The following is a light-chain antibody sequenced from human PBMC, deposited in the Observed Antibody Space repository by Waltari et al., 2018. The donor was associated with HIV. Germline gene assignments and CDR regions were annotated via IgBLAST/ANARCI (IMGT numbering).Light chain of an antibody. CDR1: SSNIGNDN. J-gene: IGLJ1*01. CDR3: VGWDASLSAYV. CDR2: KNI. V-gene: IGLV1-47*01. Sequence: QSVLTQPPSASGTPGQRVTISCSGSSSNIGNDNVYWYQQLPGTTPKLLNYKNIQRPSGVPDRFAGSKSGTSAYIAISGLRSEEEADYYCVGWDASLSAYVFGAGTKVTVL.